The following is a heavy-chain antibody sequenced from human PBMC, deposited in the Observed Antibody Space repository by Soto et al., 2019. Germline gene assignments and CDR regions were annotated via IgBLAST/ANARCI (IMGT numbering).Heavy chain of an antibody. V-gene: IGHV4-34*01. CDR1: GGSFSGYY. Sequence: QVHLQQWGAGLLKPSETLSLTCAVSGGSFSGYYWSWIRQPPGKGLEWIGEIHPSGSTIHNPSLESRVTISVDTSKNQFSLRLSSVTAADTALYYGARGLDQYKIGWWGQGTLVTVSS. D-gene: IGHD6-19*01. CDR2: IHPSGST. CDR3: ARGLDQYKIGW. J-gene: IGHJ4*02.